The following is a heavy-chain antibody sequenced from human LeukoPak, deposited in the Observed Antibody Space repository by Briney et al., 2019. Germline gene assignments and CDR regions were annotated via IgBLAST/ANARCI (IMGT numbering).Heavy chain of an antibody. J-gene: IGHJ3*01. CDR3: ARQVGGSPEYAFDV. Sequence: GESLKISCKASGYTFNNYWIGWVRQMPEKGLEWMGVIYPGDSDIRYSPSFQGQVIISADKSLNTAYLQWSSLKASDTAMYYCARQVGGSPEYAFDVWGQGTMVTVSS. V-gene: IGHV5-51*01. D-gene: IGHD1-26*01. CDR2: IYPGDSDI. CDR1: GYTFNNYW.